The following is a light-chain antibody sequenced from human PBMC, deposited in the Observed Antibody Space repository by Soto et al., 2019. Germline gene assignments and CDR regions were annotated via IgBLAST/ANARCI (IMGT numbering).Light chain of an antibody. CDR3: QQYNNWPIT. CDR2: DAS. Sequence: ELVLTQSPATLSVSPGESAPLPCRASQSVSGDLAWYHHKPGQAPRLLIYDASTRALDTPARFAGSGAGTEFTLTISSLQSEDFAVYFCQQYNNWPITFGQGTRLEIK. J-gene: IGKJ5*01. V-gene: IGKV3-15*01. CDR1: QSVSGD.